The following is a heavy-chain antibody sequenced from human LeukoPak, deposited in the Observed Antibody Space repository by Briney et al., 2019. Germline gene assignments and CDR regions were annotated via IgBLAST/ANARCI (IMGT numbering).Heavy chain of an antibody. CDR1: GGSFSGYY. Sequence: PSETLSLTCAVYGGSFSGYYWSWIRQPPGKGLEWIGEINHSGSTNYNPSLKSRVTISVDTSKNQFSLKLSSVTAADTAVYYCASSGGSRGWFDPWGQGTLVTVSS. V-gene: IGHV4-34*01. J-gene: IGHJ5*02. CDR2: INHSGST. CDR3: ASSGGSRGWFDP. D-gene: IGHD2-15*01.